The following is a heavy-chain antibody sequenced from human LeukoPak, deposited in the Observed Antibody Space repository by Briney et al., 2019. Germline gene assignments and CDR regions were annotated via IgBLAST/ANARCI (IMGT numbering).Heavy chain of an antibody. D-gene: IGHD3-10*01. V-gene: IGHV4-59*08. J-gene: IGHJ3*02. CDR1: GGSISGSY. Sequence: SETLSLTCTVSGGSISGSYWSWIRQPPGKGLEWIGYIYVSGSTDYSPSLKSRVTISIDSSKNQISLKLSSVTAADTAVYYCARLGPGELPSGRAFDIWGQGTLVSVSS. CDR3: ARLGPGELPSGRAFDI. CDR2: IYVSGST.